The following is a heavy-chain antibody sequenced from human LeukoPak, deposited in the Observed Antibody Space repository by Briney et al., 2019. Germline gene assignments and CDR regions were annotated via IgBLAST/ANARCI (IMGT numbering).Heavy chain of an antibody. J-gene: IGHJ4*02. CDR2: IVASGGST. Sequence: GPSLRLSCAASGFTFSNYAMSWVSQVPGKGLEWVSSIVASGGSTFYTDSGKGMYSIFTDDSKNTLCMPKNRLRVEDTAVYYCSKWGNYDVLTGYYDSDFWGQGTLVTVSS. CDR1: GFTFSNYA. CDR3: SKWGNYDVLTGYYDSDF. D-gene: IGHD3-9*01. V-gene: IGHV3-23*01.